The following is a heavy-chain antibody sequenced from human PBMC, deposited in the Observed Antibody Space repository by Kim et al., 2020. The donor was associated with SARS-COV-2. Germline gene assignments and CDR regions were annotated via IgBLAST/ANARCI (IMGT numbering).Heavy chain of an antibody. CDR2: INHSGST. CDR3: ARASGVLLWFGARPLDV. D-gene: IGHD3-10*01. CDR1: GGSFSGYY. Sequence: SETLSLTCAVYGGSFSGYYWSWIRQPPGKGLEWIGEINHSGSTNYNPSLKSRVTISVDTSKNQFSLKLSSVTAADTAVYYCARASGVLLWFGARPLDVWG. J-gene: IGHJ6*01. V-gene: IGHV4-34*01.